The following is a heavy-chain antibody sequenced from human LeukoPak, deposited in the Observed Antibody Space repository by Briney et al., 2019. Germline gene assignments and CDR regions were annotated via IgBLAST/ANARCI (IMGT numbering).Heavy chain of an antibody. CDR2: IYHSGST. CDR1: GGSMSSYN. V-gene: IGHV4-59*04. CDR3: ARLGITGTIINDY. J-gene: IGHJ4*02. Sequence: SETLSLTCAVSGGSMSSYNWNWIRQPPGKGLEWIGYIYHSGSTYYNPSLKSRVTISVDRSKNQFSLKLSSVTAADTAVYYCARLGITGTIINDYWGQGTLVTVSS. D-gene: IGHD1/OR15-1a*01.